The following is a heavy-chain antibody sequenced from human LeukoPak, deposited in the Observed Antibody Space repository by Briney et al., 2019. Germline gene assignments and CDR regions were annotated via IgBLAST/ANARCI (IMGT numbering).Heavy chain of an antibody. CDR2: IIPIFGTA. J-gene: IGHJ4*02. CDR3: ARLSDIVVVPAAGD. Sequence: GASVKVSCKASGGTFSSYAISWVRQAPGQGLEWTGGIIPIFGTANYAQKFQGRVTITADESTSTAYMELSSLRSEDTAVYYCARLSDIVVVPAAGDWGQGTLVTVSS. D-gene: IGHD2-2*01. V-gene: IGHV1-69*13. CDR1: GGTFSSYA.